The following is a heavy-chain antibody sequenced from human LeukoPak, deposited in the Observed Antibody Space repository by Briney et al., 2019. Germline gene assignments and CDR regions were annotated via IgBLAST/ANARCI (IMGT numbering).Heavy chain of an antibody. J-gene: IGHJ4*02. V-gene: IGHV3-48*04. CDR3: AQSSRFRGWMIDY. CDR2: ISSSGSTI. D-gene: IGHD3-22*01. Sequence: PGGSLRLSCAASGFTFSSYWMHWVRQAPGKGLEWVSYISSSGSTIYYADSVKGRFTISRDNAKNSLYLQMNSLRAEDTAVYYCAQSSRFRGWMIDYWGQGTLVTVSS. CDR1: GFTFSSYW.